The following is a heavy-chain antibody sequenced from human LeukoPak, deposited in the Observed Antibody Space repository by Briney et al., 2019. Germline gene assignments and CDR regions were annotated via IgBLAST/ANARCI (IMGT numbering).Heavy chain of an antibody. CDR3: ARGVSGGVHPFDY. CDR2: IWFDGINK. V-gene: IGHV3-33*08. CDR1: GFTYSPEL. D-gene: IGHD1-26*01. Sequence: GGCLPLACAASGFTYSPELMHWVRQAPGKGLEWVAVIWFDGINKYYADSVKGRFTISRDHSKNTLYLQMDSLRAEDMAVYYCARGVSGGVHPFDYWGEGTLVTVSS. J-gene: IGHJ4*02.